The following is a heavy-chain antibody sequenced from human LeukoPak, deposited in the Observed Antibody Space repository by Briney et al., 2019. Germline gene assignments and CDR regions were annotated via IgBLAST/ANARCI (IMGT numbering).Heavy chain of an antibody. CDR3: ARILASIIDY. Sequence: ASVEVSCKASAYTFTNYGVTWVRQAPGQGLAWMGWVSAKTGDTNYAQKFQGRVTMTTDTSTSTVYMELRSLRSDDTAVFYCARILASIIDYWGQGTLVTVSS. CDR2: VSAKTGDT. D-gene: IGHD5/OR15-5a*01. J-gene: IGHJ4*02. CDR1: AYTFTNYG. V-gene: IGHV1-18*01.